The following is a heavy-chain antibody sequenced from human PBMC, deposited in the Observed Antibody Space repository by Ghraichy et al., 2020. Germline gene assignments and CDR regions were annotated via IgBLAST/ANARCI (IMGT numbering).Heavy chain of an antibody. CDR3: ARVVPAAIGVAAFDI. J-gene: IGHJ3*02. CDR2: ISSSSSYI. Sequence: GGSLRLSCAASGFTFSSYSMNWVRQAPGKGLEWVSSISSSSSYIYYADSVKGRFTISRDNAKNSLYLQMNSLRAEDTAVYYCARVVPAAIGVAAFDIWGQGTMVTVSS. CDR1: GFTFSSYS. V-gene: IGHV3-21*01. D-gene: IGHD2-2*01.